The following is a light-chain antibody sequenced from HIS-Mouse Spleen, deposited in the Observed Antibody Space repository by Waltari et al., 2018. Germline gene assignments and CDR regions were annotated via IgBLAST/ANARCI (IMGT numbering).Light chain of an antibody. Sequence: DIQMTQSPSTLSASVGDRVTITCRASQSISSWLAWYQQKPGKAPKLLIYKASSLEMGVPSRFSGSGSGTEFTLTISSLQPDDFATYYCQQYRTFGQGTKVEIK. V-gene: IGKV1-5*03. CDR2: KAS. J-gene: IGKJ1*01. CDR3: QQYRT. CDR1: QSISSW.